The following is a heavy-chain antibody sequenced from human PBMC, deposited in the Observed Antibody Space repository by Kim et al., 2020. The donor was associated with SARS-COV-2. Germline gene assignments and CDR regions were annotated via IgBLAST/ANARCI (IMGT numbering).Heavy chain of an antibody. Sequence: ASVKVSCKASGYTFTSYGISWVRQAPGQGLEWMGWISAYNGNTNYAQKLQGRVTMTTDTSTSTAYMELRSLRSDDTAVYYCARDSPPYYYYDSSGPTDYWGQGTLVTVSS. CDR1: GYTFTSYG. V-gene: IGHV1-18*01. CDR3: ARDSPPYYYYDSSGPTDY. CDR2: ISAYNGNT. J-gene: IGHJ4*02. D-gene: IGHD3-22*01.